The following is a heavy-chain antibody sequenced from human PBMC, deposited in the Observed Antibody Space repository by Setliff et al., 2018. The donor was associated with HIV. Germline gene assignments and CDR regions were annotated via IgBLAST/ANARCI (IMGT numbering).Heavy chain of an antibody. CDR1: GYTFTSYD. Sequence: ASVKVSCKASGYTFTSYDINWVRQATGQGLEWMGWMNPNSGNTGYAQKFQGRVTMTRTTSISTAYMELSSLRSEDTAVYYCARGGGYDRSGYYPFDYWGQGTPVTAPQ. CDR2: MNPNSGNT. J-gene: IGHJ4*02. V-gene: IGHV1-8*02. D-gene: IGHD3-22*01. CDR3: ARGGGYDRSGYYPFDY.